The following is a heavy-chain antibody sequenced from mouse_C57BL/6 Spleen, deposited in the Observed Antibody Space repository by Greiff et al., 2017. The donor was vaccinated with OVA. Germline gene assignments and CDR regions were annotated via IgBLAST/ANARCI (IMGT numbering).Heavy chain of an antibody. V-gene: IGHV2-3*01. D-gene: IGHD2-2*01. CDR1: GFSLTSYG. Sequence: VHLVESGPGLVAPSQSLSITCTVSGFSLTSYGVSWVRQPPGKGLEWLGVIWGDGSTNYHSALISRLSISKDNSKSQVFLKLNSLQTDDTATYYWAKGGGGYEGSYYAMDYWGQGTSVTVSS. CDR2: IWGDGST. J-gene: IGHJ4*01. CDR3: AKGGGGYEGSYYAMDY.